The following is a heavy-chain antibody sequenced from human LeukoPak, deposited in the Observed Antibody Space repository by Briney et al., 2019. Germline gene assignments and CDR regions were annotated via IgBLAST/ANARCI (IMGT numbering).Heavy chain of an antibody. Sequence: GGSLRLSCAASGFTFSSYEMNWVRQAPGKGLEWVSYIGSSGSTIYYADSVKGRFTISRDNAKNSLYLQMNSLRAEDTAVYYCASNRIWFGELLRAFDIWGQGTMVTVSS. V-gene: IGHV3-48*03. D-gene: IGHD3-10*01. CDR1: GFTFSSYE. CDR2: IGSSGSTI. CDR3: ASNRIWFGELLRAFDI. J-gene: IGHJ3*02.